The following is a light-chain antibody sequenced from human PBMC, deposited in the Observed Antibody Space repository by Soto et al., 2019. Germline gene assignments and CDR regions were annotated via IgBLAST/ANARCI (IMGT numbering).Light chain of an antibody. V-gene: IGKV3-15*01. J-gene: IGKJ3*01. CDR3: QHYSNWPPT. CDR1: ESVHRN. Sequence: EMVMTQSPATLSVSPGERVTLSCRTSESVHRNLAWYQKKPGQGTSILIYYASTKATVVPDRFTGSGSGTEFTLTISSLQSEDFGVYHCQHYSNWPPTFGPGTKVEIK. CDR2: YAS.